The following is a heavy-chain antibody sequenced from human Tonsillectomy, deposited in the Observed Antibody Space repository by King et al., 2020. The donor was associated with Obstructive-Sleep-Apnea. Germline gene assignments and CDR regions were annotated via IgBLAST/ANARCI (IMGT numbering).Heavy chain of an antibody. CDR3: ARDNNYYDMDV. V-gene: IGHV3-33*01. J-gene: IGHJ6*02. Sequence: QLVQSGGGVVQPGRSLRLSCAASGFSFSSYGMYWVRQAPGKELEWVAVIWYDGSNNYYADSVKGRFTISRDNSKNTLYLQMKSLRAEDTAVYNCARDNNYYDMDVWGQGTTVTVSS. CDR1: GFSFSSYG. D-gene: IGHD2/OR15-2a*01. CDR2: IWYDGSNN.